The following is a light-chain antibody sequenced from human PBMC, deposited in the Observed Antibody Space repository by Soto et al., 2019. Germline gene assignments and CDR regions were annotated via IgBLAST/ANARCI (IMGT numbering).Light chain of an antibody. V-gene: IGLV2-14*01. CDR3: SSYITSTTLVV. CDR2: EVS. Sequence: QSALTQPASVSGSPGQSSTISCTGTSSDVGDYNYVSWYQQHPGQAPKLMIYEVSNRPSGVSNRFSGSKSGNTASLTISGLQAEDEAAYYCSSYITSTTLVVFGGGTKLTVL. CDR1: SSDVGDYNY. J-gene: IGLJ2*01.